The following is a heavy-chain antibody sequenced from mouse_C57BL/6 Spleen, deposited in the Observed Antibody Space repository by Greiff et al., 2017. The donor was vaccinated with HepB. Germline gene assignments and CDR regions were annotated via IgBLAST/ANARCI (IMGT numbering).Heavy chain of an antibody. CDR2: IDPEDGET. J-gene: IGHJ2*01. Sequence: VQLKQSGAELVKPGASVKLSCTASGFNIKDYYMHWVKQRTEQGLEWIGRIDPEDGETKYAPKFQGKATITADTSSNTAYLQLSSLTSEDTAVYYCARDPGSTMVTTGFDYWGQGTTLTVSS. CDR1: GFNIKDYY. V-gene: IGHV14-2*01. D-gene: IGHD2-2*01. CDR3: ARDPGSTMVTTGFDY.